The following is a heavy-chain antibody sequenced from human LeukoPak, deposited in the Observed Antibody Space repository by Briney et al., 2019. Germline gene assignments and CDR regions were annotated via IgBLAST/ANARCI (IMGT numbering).Heavy chain of an antibody. J-gene: IGHJ4*02. Sequence: SETLSLTCTVSGGSISSYYWGWIRQPPGKGLEWIGSIYYSGSTYYNPSLKSRVTISVDTSKNQFSLKLSSVTAADTAVYYCIILRDYYGSGSTFDYWGQGTLVTVSS. V-gene: IGHV4-39*07. D-gene: IGHD3-10*01. CDR3: IILRDYYGSGSTFDY. CDR1: GGSISSYY. CDR2: IYYSGST.